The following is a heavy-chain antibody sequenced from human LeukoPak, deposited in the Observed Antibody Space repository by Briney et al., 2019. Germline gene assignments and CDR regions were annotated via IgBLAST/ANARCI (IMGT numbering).Heavy chain of an antibody. J-gene: IGHJ6*03. V-gene: IGHV3-23*01. Sequence: GGSLRLSCAASGFTFSSHGMSWVRQAPGKGLEWVSGIHGSGDNTYYADSVKGRFTSSRDNSKNTLFLQMNNLRVEDTAVYYCATNPPQYSGSSYYYYFYMDVWGKGTAVTISS. CDR2: IHGSGDNT. CDR1: GFTFSSHG. CDR3: ATNPPQYSGSSYYYYFYMDV. D-gene: IGHD1-26*01.